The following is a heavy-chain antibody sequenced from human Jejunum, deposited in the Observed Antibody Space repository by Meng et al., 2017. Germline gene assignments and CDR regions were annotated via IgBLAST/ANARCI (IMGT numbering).Heavy chain of an antibody. CDR2: IYWDDDK. Sequence: QITFKESGPPQVKQTETLTLTCTFSGFSLRTRTVGVGWLRQPPGKALECLALIYWDDDKRYNPSLKNRLSITKDTSENQVVLTMTNMDPADTATYYCAHRIAYSSDYNVGWFDPWGPGFLVTVSS. J-gene: IGHJ5*02. CDR1: GFSLRTRTVG. D-gene: IGHD6-25*01. CDR3: AHRIAYSSDYNVGWFDP. V-gene: IGHV2-5*02.